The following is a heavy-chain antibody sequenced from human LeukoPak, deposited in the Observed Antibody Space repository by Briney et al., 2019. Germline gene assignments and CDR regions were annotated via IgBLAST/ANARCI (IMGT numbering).Heavy chain of an antibody. CDR2: IKPDSGDT. V-gene: IGHV1-2*02. CDR1: GYTFSGYY. CDR3: VRDRPHNWFDP. J-gene: IGHJ5*02. Sequence: GASVKVSCKASGYTFSGYYIHWVRQAPGQGLERVGVIKPDSGDTNYAQKFQGRVIMTRDTSITTAYMELNGLTSDDTAVYYCVRDRPHNWFDPWGQGTLVTVSS.